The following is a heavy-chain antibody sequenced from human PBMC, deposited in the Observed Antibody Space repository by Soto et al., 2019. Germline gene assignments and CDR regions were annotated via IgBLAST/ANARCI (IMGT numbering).Heavy chain of an antibody. J-gene: IGHJ4*02. V-gene: IGHV1-18*01. Sequence: ASVKVSCKASGYTFTSYGISWVRQAPGQGLEWMGWISAYNGNTNYAQKLQGRVTMTTDTSTSTAYMELRSLRSDDTAVYYCARDRTYYYGSGSYQGGLYYWGQGTLVTV. CDR2: ISAYNGNT. CDR3: ARDRTYYYGSGSYQGGLYY. D-gene: IGHD3-10*01. CDR1: GYTFTSYG.